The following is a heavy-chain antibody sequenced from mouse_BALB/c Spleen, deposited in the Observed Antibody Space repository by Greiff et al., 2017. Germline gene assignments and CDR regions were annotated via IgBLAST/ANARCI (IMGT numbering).Heavy chain of an antibody. CDR3: ARVEDYRYDWYFDV. V-gene: IGHV2-9*02. CDR2: IWAGGST. D-gene: IGHD2-14*01. CDR1: GFSLTSYG. Sequence: QVQLKESGPGLVAPSQSLSITCTVSGFSLTSYGVHWVRQPPGKGLEWLGVIWAGGSTNYNSALMSRLSISKDNSKSQVFLKMNSLQTDDTAMYYCARVEDYRYDWYFDVWGAGTTVTVSS. J-gene: IGHJ1*01.